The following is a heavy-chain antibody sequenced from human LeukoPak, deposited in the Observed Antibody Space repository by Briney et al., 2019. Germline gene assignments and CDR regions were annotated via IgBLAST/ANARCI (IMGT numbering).Heavy chain of an antibody. Sequence: GASVKVSCKASGYTFTSYDINWVRQATGQGLEWMGWMNPNSGNTGYAQKFQGRVTITRNTSISTAYMELSSLRSEDTAVYYCARGPATVTTESAYYYYYMDVWGKGTTVTVS. CDR3: ARGPATVTTESAYYYYYMDV. V-gene: IGHV1-8*03. J-gene: IGHJ6*03. CDR1: GYTFTSYD. D-gene: IGHD4-17*01. CDR2: MNPNSGNT.